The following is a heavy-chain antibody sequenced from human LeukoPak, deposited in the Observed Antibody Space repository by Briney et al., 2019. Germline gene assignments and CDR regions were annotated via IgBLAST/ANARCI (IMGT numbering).Heavy chain of an antibody. V-gene: IGHV1-8*03. J-gene: IGHJ4*02. CDR2: MNPNSGNT. D-gene: IGHD6-19*01. Sequence: GASVKVSCKASGGTFTSYAISWVRQATGQGLEWMGWMNPNSGNTGYAQKFQGRVTITRNTSISTAYMELSSLRSEDTAVYYCARGPSSGQGYYFDYWGQGTLVTVPA. CDR3: ARGPSSGQGYYFDY. CDR1: GGTFTSYA.